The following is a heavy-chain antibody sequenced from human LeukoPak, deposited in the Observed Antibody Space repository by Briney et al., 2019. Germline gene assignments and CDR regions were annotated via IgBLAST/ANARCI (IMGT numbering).Heavy chain of an antibody. V-gene: IGHV3-11*04. D-gene: IGHD3-3*01. Sequence: GGSLRLSCAASGFTFSDYYMSWIRQAPGKGLEWVSYISSSASTIYYADSVKGRFTISRDNAKNSLYLQMNSLRDEDTAVYYCARDPGAFTIFGVVIPPYYYYYGMDVWGQGTTVTVSS. CDR2: ISSSASTI. J-gene: IGHJ6*02. CDR1: GFTFSDYY. CDR3: ARDPGAFTIFGVVIPPYYYYYGMDV.